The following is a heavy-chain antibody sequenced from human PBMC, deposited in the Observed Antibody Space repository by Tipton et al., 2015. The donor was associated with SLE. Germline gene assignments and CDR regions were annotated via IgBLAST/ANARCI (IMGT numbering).Heavy chain of an antibody. Sequence: GSLRLSCAASGFTVSSNYLTWVRQAPGKGLEWVSVIYSGGSIYYADSVKGRFTISRDNSKNMLYLEMDNLRAEDTALYYCARARQKGAINYYDHKFYFDYWGQGTLVTVSS. J-gene: IGHJ4*02. V-gene: IGHV3-66*01. CDR1: GFTVSSNY. CDR3: ARARQKGAINYYDHKFYFDY. D-gene: IGHD3-22*01. CDR2: IYSGGSI.